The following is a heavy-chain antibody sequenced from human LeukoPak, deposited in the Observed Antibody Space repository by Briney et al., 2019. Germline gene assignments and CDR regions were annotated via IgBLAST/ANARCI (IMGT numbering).Heavy chain of an antibody. V-gene: IGHV4-4*07. J-gene: IGHJ6*03. CDR2: IYTSGST. Sequence: SETLSLTCTVSGGSISSYYWSWIRQPAGKGLEWIGRIYTSGSTNYNPSLKSRVTMSVDTSKNQFSLKLSSVTAADTAVYYCARDGDSYGPTYYYYMDVWGQGTTVTVSS. CDR1: GGSISSYY. D-gene: IGHD5-18*01. CDR3: ARDGDSYGPTYYYYMDV.